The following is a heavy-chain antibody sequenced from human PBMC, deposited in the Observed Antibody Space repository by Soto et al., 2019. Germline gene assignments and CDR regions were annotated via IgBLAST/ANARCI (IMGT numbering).Heavy chain of an antibody. Sequence: PSETLSLTCTVSGGSISSSSYYWGWIRQPPGKGLEWIGSIYYSGSTYYNPSLKSRVTISVDTSKNQFSLKLSSVTAADTAVYYCARQSIVVVPAASRLAFDPCGQGTLVPVSS. CDR1: GGSISSSSYY. V-gene: IGHV4-39*01. J-gene: IGHJ5*02. D-gene: IGHD2-2*01. CDR2: IYYSGST. CDR3: ARQSIVVVPAASRLAFDP.